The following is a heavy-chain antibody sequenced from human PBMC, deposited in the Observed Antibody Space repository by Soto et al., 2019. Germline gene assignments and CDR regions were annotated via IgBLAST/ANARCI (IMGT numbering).Heavy chain of an antibody. Sequence: PSETLSLTCAISGDSIGNFYWSRIRQPAGKGLESLGRLSASGRTNYSPSLQGRVTMSLDRSKNRFSLRLTSVSAADTAVYFCARGMGRYFDIWGRGTLVTVSS. J-gene: IGHJ2*01. V-gene: IGHV4-4*07. CDR1: GDSIGNFY. D-gene: IGHD2-8*01. CDR2: LSASGRT. CDR3: ARGMGRYFDI.